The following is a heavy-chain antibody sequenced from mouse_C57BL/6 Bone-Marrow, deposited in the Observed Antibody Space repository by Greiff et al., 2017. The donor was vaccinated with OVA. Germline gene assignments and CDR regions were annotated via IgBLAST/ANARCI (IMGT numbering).Heavy chain of an antibody. CDR1: GFTFSDYY. CDR3: ARGMVTMGGGRLGFDV. Sequence: EVKLMESEGGLVQPGSSMKLSCTASGFTFSDYYMAWVRQVPEKGLEWVANINYDGSSTYYLDSLKSRFIISRDNAKNILYLQMSSLKSEDTATYYGARGMVTMGGGRLGFDVWGTGTTVTVSS. V-gene: IGHV5-16*01. J-gene: IGHJ1*03. CDR2: INYDGSST. D-gene: IGHD2-2*01.